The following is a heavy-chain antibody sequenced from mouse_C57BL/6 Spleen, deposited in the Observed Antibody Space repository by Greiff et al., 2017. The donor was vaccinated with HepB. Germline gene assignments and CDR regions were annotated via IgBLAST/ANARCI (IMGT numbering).Heavy chain of an antibody. V-gene: IGHV14-4*01. J-gene: IGHJ4*01. D-gene: IGHD1-1*01. CDR2: IDPENGDT. CDR1: GFNIKDDY. CDR3: TTTTTVVGAMDY. Sequence: EVKLQESGAELVRPGASVKLSCTASGFNIKDDYMHWVKQRPEQGLEWIGWIDPENGDTEYASKFQGKATITADTSSNTAYLQLSSLTSEDTAVYYCTTTTTVVGAMDYWGQGTSVTVSS.